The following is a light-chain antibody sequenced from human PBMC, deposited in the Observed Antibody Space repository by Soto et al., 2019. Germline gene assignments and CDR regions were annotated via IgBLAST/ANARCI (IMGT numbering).Light chain of an antibody. Sequence: QSVLTQPPSASGTPGQRVTISCSGSGSNVGSYAVSWYQQLPGTAPKLLIYSDNQRPSGVPDRFSGSKSGTSASLAISGLQSEDEADYYCAAWDDSRSGFVFGTGTKVTVL. V-gene: IGLV1-44*01. CDR1: GSNVGSYA. CDR3: AAWDDSRSGFV. J-gene: IGLJ1*01. CDR2: SDN.